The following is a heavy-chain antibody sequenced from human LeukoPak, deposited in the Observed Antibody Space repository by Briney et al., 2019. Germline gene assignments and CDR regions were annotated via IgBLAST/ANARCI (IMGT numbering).Heavy chain of an antibody. Sequence: SETLSLTCTVSGGSVSSGSYYWSWIRQPPRKGLEWIGYIYYSGSTNYNPSLKSRVTISVDTSKNQFSLKLSSVTAADTAVYYCARVRDSSGWGFDYWGQGTLVTVSS. CDR3: ARVRDSSGWGFDY. D-gene: IGHD6-19*01. CDR2: IYYSGST. J-gene: IGHJ4*02. CDR1: GGSVSSGSYY. V-gene: IGHV4-61*01.